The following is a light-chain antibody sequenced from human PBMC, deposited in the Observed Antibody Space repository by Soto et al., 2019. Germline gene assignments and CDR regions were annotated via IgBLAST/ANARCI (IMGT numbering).Light chain of an antibody. Sequence: EIVLTQSPGTLSLSPWERATLSCRASQSVSSSYLAWYQQKPGQAPRLLIYGASSRAAGIPDRFSGSGSGTDFTLTISRLEPEDFAVCYCQQYGSSPFTFGPGTKVDIK. CDR1: QSVSSSY. V-gene: IGKV3-20*01. J-gene: IGKJ3*01. CDR2: GAS. CDR3: QQYGSSPFT.